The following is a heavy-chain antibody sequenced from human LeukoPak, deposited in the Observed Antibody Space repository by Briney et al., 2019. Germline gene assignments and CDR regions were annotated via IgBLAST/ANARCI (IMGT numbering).Heavy chain of an antibody. J-gene: IGHJ3*02. V-gene: IGHV4-38-2*01. D-gene: IGHD2-2*01. Sequence: PSETLSLTCAVSGYSISSGYYWGWIRQPPGKGLEWIGSIYHSGSTYYNPSLKSRVTISADMSRNQFSLTLSSVTAADTAVYYCSRPRGATAMVAFDIWGQGTMVTVSS. CDR3: SRPRGATAMVAFDI. CDR1: GYSISSGYY. CDR2: IYHSGST.